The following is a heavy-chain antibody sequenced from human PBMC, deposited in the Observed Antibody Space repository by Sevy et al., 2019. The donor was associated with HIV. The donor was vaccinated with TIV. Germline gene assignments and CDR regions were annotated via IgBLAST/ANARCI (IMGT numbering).Heavy chain of an antibody. D-gene: IGHD3-22*01. CDR3: ARGGLSGYRGDAFDI. V-gene: IGHV1-69*13. J-gene: IGHJ3*02. CDR2: IIPIFGTA. Sequence: ASVKVSCKASGGTFSSYAISWVRQAPGQGLEWMGGIIPIFGTANYAQKFQGRVTITADESTGTAYMELSSLRSEDTAVYYCARGGLSGYRGDAFDIWGQGTMVTVSS. CDR1: GGTFSSYA.